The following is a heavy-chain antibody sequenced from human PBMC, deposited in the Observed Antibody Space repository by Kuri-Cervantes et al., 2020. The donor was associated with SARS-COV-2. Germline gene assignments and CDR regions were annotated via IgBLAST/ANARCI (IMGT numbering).Heavy chain of an antibody. Sequence: ASVKVSCKASGYTFSTYDINWVRQASGQGLEWMGWMNPDTGNSGYAQNFRGRVTMTRDTSTSTAYMELSSLTSEDTAIYYCYCAPKEGFDSWGQGTLVTVSS. CDR2: MNPDTGNS. V-gene: IGHV1-8*02. D-gene: IGHD2-21*01. CDR3: YCAPKEGFDS. CDR1: GYTFSTYD. J-gene: IGHJ4*02.